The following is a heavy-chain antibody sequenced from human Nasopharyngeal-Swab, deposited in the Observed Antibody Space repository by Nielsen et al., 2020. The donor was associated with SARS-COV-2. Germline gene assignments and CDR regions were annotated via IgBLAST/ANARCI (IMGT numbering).Heavy chain of an antibody. D-gene: IGHD3-3*01. V-gene: IGHV1-2*02. J-gene: IGHJ6*02. CDR1: GYTFTGNY. Sequence: ASVKVSCKASGYTFTGNYMHWVRQAPGQGLEWMGWINPNSGGTNYAQKFQGRVTMTRDTSISTAYMELSRLRSDDTAVYYCVRDPGAIFGVVIYYYYGMDVWGQGTTVTVSS. CDR2: INPNSGGT. CDR3: VRDPGAIFGVVIYYYYGMDV.